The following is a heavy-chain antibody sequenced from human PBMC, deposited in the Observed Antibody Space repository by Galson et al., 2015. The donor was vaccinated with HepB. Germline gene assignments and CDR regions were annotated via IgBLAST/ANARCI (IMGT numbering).Heavy chain of an antibody. J-gene: IGHJ4*02. V-gene: IGHV1-46*01. CDR2: INPSGGST. D-gene: IGHD1-26*01. CDR3: AKDAPFKWELLSGVDY. Sequence: SVKVSCKASGYTFTSYYMHWVRQAPGQGLEWMGIINPSGGSTSYAQKFQGRVTMTRDTSTSTVYMELSSLRSEDTAVYYCAKDAPFKWELLSGVDYWGQGTLVTVSS. CDR1: GYTFTSYY.